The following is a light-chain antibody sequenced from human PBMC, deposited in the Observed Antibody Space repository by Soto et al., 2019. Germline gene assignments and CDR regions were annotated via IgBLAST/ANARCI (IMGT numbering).Light chain of an antibody. CDR1: QIFSSNY. CDR3: QRYGSSPT. J-gene: IGKJ4*01. V-gene: IGKV3-20*01. Sequence: EIVLTQSPGTLSLSPGERATLSCRASQIFSSNYLAWYQQKPGQAPRLLIYGTSSRATGIPDRFSGSGSGTDFALTISRLEPEDFAVYYCQRQRYGSSPTFGGGTKVEIK. CDR2: GTS.